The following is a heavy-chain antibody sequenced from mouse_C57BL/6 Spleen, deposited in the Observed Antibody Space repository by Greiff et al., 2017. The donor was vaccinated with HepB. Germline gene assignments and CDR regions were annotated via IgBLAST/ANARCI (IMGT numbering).Heavy chain of an antibody. CDR3: ARDDYDRYFDY. Sequence: QVQLQQPGAELVKPGASVKLSCKASGYTFTSYWMHWVKQRPGQGLEWIGMIHPNSGSTNYNEKFKSKATLTVDKSSSTAYMQLSSLTSEDSAVYYCARDDYDRYFDYWGQGTTLIVSS. J-gene: IGHJ2*01. CDR2: IHPNSGST. V-gene: IGHV1-64*01. CDR1: GYTFTSYW. D-gene: IGHD2-4*01.